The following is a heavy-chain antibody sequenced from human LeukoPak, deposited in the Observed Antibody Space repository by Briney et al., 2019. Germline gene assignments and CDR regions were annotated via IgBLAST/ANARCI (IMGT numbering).Heavy chain of an antibody. D-gene: IGHD1-26*01. CDR3: ARVAGSYRTMNWFDP. Sequence: PSETLSLTCTVSGYSISTGYYWDWIRQPPGKGLEWIGTFYHGGSTYYNPSLKSRVTISVDTSKNQFSLKLSSVTAADTAVYYCARVAGSYRTMNWFDPWGQGTLVTVSS. V-gene: IGHV4-38-2*02. CDR2: FYHGGST. CDR1: GYSISTGYY. J-gene: IGHJ5*02.